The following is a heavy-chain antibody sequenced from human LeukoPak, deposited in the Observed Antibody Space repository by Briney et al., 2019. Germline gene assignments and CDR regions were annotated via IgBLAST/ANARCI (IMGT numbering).Heavy chain of an antibody. D-gene: IGHD3-16*01. CDR1: GGSIRSYY. J-gene: IGHJ3*02. Sequence: SETLSLTCTVSGGSIRSYYWSWIRQPPGKGLEWIGYIFHSGSTTFNPSLKSRVTISLDTSKNQFSLELSSVTAADTAVYYCARHALRLGELFAFDIWGQGTMVTVSS. CDR3: ARHALRLGELFAFDI. CDR2: IFHSGST. V-gene: IGHV4-59*08.